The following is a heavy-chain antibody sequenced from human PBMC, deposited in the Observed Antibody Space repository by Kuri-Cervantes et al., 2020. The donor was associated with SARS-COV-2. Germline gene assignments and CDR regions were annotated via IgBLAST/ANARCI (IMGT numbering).Heavy chain of an antibody. Sequence: SETLSLTCTVSGGSISSSISSSSCYWGWIRQPPGKGLEWIGSIYYSGSTYYNPSLKSRVTISVDTSKNQFSLKLSSVTAADTAVYYCARRSTSITIFGVVNINPFDYWGQGTLVTVSS. CDR2: IYYSGST. D-gene: IGHD3-3*01. CDR3: ARRSTSITIFGVVNINPFDY. J-gene: IGHJ4*02. V-gene: IGHV4-39*01. CDR1: GGSISSSISSSSCY.